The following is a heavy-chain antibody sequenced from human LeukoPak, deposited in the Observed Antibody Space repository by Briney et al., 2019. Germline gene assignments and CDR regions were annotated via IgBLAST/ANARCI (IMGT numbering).Heavy chain of an antibody. V-gene: IGHV3-23*01. D-gene: IGHD3-22*01. CDR1: GFAFSSYV. J-gene: IGHJ4*02. Sequence: GGSLRLSCAASGFAFSSYVMSWVRQAPGKGLEWVSAISGSGDTTSYADSVKGRFAISRDNSKNTLFLQMNSLRAEDTAIYYCAKGVSGYYYFDYWGQGTLVTVSS. CDR2: ISGSGDTT. CDR3: AKGVSGYYYFDY.